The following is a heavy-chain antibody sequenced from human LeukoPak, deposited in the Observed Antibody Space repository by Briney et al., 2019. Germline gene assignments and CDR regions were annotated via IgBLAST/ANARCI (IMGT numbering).Heavy chain of an antibody. CDR3: ARGGYYYDSSGYDY. CDR2: ISSSSSTI. CDR1: GFPFSNNA. Sequence: GGSLRLSCAASGFPFSNNAMNWVRQAPGKGLEWVSYISSSSSTIYYADSVKGRFTISRDNAKNSLYLQMNSLRAEDTAVYYCARGGYYYDSSGYDYWGQGTLVTVSS. J-gene: IGHJ4*02. V-gene: IGHV3-48*01. D-gene: IGHD3-22*01.